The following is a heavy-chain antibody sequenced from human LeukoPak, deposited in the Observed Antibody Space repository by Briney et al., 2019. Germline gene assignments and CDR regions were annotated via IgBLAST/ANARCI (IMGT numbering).Heavy chain of an antibody. D-gene: IGHD3-3*01. CDR3: AREFRRFWSGNSRWVYYGMDV. CDR2: IIPILGIA. Sequence: SVKVSCKASGGTFSSYAISWVRQAPGQGLEWMGRIIPILGIANYAQKFQGRVTITADKSTSTAYMELSSLRSEDTAVYYCAREFRRFWSGNSRWVYYGMDVWGQGTTVTVSS. CDR1: GGTFSSYA. V-gene: IGHV1-69*04. J-gene: IGHJ6*02.